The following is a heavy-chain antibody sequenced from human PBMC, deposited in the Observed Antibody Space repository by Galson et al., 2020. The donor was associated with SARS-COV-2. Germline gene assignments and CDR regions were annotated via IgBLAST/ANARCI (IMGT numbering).Heavy chain of an antibody. Sequence: ASVKVSCKASGYTFTGYYIHWLRQAPGQGPEWVGWINPDNGDTNHAPKFQGRLTMTRDRSIRTAHMELRNLRSDDTAVYYCARIGESGSDWGQGTLVTVSS. CDR1: GYTFTGYY. D-gene: IGHD1-26*01. J-gene: IGHJ4*02. CDR3: ARIGESGSD. CDR2: INPDNGDT. V-gene: IGHV1-2*02.